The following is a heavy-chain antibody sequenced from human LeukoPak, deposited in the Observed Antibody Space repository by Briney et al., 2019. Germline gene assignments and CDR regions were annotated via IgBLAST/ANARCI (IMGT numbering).Heavy chain of an antibody. V-gene: IGHV3-7*01. Sequence: GGSLRLSCGASGFTLSSPWMSWVRQAPGKGLEWVANIEQDGSEKYYVDSVKGRFTISRDNAKNSLYLQMNSLRAEDTAIYYCAKVHKESSAWSHWGQGTLVTVSS. J-gene: IGHJ4*02. CDR3: AKVHKESSAWSH. CDR1: GFTLSSPW. D-gene: IGHD6-13*01. CDR2: IEQDGSEK.